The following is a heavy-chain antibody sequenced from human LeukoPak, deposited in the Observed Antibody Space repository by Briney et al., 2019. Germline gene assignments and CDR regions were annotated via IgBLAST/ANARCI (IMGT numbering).Heavy chain of an antibody. CDR2: IRYDGGNK. D-gene: IGHD1-26*01. Sequence: GGSLRLSCAASGFTFSSYGMHWVRQAPGKGLEWVAFIRYDGGNKYYADSVKGRFTISRDNSKNTLYLQMNSLRAEDTAVYYCASPPRIVGATTGDYWGQGTLVTVSS. CDR3: ASPPRIVGATTGDY. V-gene: IGHV3-30*02. J-gene: IGHJ4*02. CDR1: GFTFSSYG.